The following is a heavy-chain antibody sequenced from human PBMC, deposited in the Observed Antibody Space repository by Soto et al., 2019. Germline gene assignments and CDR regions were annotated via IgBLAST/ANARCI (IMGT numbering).Heavy chain of an antibody. CDR3: ARGLAGILWFGEHYYGMDV. Sequence: QVQLQQWGAGLLKPSETLSLTCAVYGGSFSGYYWSWIRQPPGKGLEWIGEINHSGSTNYNPSLKSRVPISVDKSKNKFSLKLSSVTAADTAVYYCARGLAGILWFGEHYYGMDVWGQGTTVTVSS. CDR1: GGSFSGYY. CDR2: INHSGST. D-gene: IGHD3-10*01. J-gene: IGHJ6*02. V-gene: IGHV4-34*01.